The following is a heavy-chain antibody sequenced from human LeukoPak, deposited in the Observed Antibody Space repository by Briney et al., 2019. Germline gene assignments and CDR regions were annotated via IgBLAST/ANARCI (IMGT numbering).Heavy chain of an antibody. CDR3: AKDRAEATRRSLDY. V-gene: IGHV3-30*04. D-gene: IGHD1-26*01. CDR2: ISYGGSKK. Sequence: GGSLRLSCAASGFTFSNYAMHWVRQAPGKGLEWVSVISYGGSKKYYADSVKGRFTISRDNSKNTVHLQMNSLSTEDTAVYYCAKDRAEATRRSLDYWGQGTLVTVSS. CDR1: GFTFSNYA. J-gene: IGHJ4*02.